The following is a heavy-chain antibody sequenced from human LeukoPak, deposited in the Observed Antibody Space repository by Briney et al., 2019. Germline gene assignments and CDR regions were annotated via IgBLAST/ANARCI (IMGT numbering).Heavy chain of an antibody. D-gene: IGHD2-2*01. CDR2: IYYSGST. CDR3: AREYCSSTSCYASGWYFDL. J-gene: IGHJ2*01. CDR1: GGSISSGGYY. V-gene: IGHV4-31*03. Sequence: SQTLSPTCTVSGGSISSGGYYWSWIRQHPGKGLEWIGYIYYSGSTYYNPSLKSRVTISVDTSKNQFSLKLSSVTAADTAVYYCAREYCSSTSCYASGWYFDLWGRGTLVTVSS.